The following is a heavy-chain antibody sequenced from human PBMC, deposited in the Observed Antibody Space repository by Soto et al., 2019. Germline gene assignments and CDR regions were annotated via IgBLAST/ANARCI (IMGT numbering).Heavy chain of an antibody. Sequence: QVQLVQSGAEVKKPESSVKVSCKAPGGTFSTYAISWVRQAPGQGLEWMGGIIPMFGTANYAQRFQDRVTITADESQNTVYMELSSLRSEDTAVYFCASGIQLWLRRINNGYSGGGQGTLVTVSS. CDR3: ASGIQLWLRRINNGYSG. CDR2: IIPMFGTA. V-gene: IGHV1-69*12. D-gene: IGHD5-18*01. J-gene: IGHJ4*02. CDR1: GGTFSTYA.